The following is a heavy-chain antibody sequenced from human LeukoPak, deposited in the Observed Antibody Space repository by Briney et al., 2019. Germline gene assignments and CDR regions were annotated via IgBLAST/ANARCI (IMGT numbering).Heavy chain of an antibody. V-gene: IGHV3-48*01. J-gene: IGHJ3*02. CDR1: GFTFSSYS. CDR3: ARLDMATHDAFDI. CDR2: SSRSSSTI. Sequence: GGTLRLSCAASGFTFSSYSMSWVRQAPGKGLEWVSYSSRSSSTIYYAYSVKGRFTISRDNAKNSLYLQMNSLRAEDTAVYYCARLDMATHDAFDIWGQGTMVTVSS. D-gene: IGHD5-24*01.